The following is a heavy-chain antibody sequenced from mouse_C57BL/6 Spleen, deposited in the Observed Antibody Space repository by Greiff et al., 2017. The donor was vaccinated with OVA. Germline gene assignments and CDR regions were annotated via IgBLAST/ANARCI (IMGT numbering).Heavy chain of an antibody. J-gene: IGHJ1*03. Sequence: QVQLQQPGAELVKPGASVKLSCKASGYTFTSYWMHWVKQRPGQGLEWIGMIHPNSGSTNYNEKFKSKATLTVDKSSSTAYMQLSSLTSEDSAGDYCAREDRGYMDVGGKGTTVTVSS. CDR1: GYTFTSYW. CDR2: IHPNSGST. CDR3: AREDRGYMDV. V-gene: IGHV1-64*01.